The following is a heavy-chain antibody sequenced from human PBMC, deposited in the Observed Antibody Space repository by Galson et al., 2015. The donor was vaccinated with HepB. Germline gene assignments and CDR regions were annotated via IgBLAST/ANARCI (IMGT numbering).Heavy chain of an antibody. Sequence: SVKVSCKASGGTFSSYAISWVRQAPGQGLEWMGRIIPILGIANYAQKSQGRVTITADKSTSTAYMELSSLRSEDTAVYYCAREGGGITIFALGTYYFDYWGQGTLVTVSS. CDR1: GGTFSSYA. D-gene: IGHD3-9*01. CDR3: AREGGGITIFALGTYYFDY. V-gene: IGHV1-69*04. J-gene: IGHJ4*02. CDR2: IIPILGIA.